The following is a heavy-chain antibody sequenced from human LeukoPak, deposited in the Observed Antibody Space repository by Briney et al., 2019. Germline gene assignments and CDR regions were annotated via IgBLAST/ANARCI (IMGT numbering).Heavy chain of an antibody. CDR2: INPNSGGT. V-gene: IGHV1-2*02. CDR1: GYTFTVYY. CDR3: ARDTAMVTYWFDP. J-gene: IGHJ5*02. Sequence: ASVKVSFKASGYTFTVYYIHWVRQAPGQGLEWMGWINPNSGGTNYAQKFQGRVTMTRGTSISTAYMELTRLRSDDTAVYYCARDTAMVTYWFDPWGQGTLVTVSS. D-gene: IGHD5-18*01.